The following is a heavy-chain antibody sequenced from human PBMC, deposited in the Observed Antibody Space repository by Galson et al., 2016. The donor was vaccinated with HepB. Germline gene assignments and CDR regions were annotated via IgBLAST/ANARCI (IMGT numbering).Heavy chain of an antibody. D-gene: IGHD2-2*01. CDR2: IIPLFGTT. CDR1: GGTFSSYA. CDR3: ARTHYDCSNNNCYLPDYYYYGMDV. J-gene: IGHJ6*02. Sequence: SGGTFSSYAISWVRQAPGHGLEWMGGIIPLFGTTNYAQKFQGRVPITADKSPSTAHMELTSLRSEDTAVYYCARTHYDCSNNNCYLPDYYYYGMDVWGQGTTVTVAS. V-gene: IGHV1-69*06.